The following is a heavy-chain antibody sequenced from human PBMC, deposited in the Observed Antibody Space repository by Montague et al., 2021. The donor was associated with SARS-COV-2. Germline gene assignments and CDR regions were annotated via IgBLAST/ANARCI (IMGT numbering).Heavy chain of an antibody. Sequence: PALVKPTQTLTLTCTFSGFSLSTSGMCVSWIRQPPGKALEWLALLDWDDDKYYSTSLKTRLTISKDTSKNQVVLTMTNMDPVDTATYYCARMTTVTYPFYYFYGMDVWGQGTTVTVS. CDR1: GFSLSTSGMC. V-gene: IGHV2-70*01. CDR2: LDWDDDK. D-gene: IGHD4-17*01. J-gene: IGHJ6*02. CDR3: ARMTTVTYPFYYFYGMDV.